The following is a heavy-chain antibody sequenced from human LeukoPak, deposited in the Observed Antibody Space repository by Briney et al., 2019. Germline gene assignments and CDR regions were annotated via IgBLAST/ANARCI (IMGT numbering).Heavy chain of an antibody. CDR2: ISYDGSNR. J-gene: IGHJ4*02. D-gene: IGHD5-18*01. CDR3: AKTWAAMALWDY. V-gene: IGHV3-30*18. CDR1: GFTFSSYG. Sequence: PGGSLRLSRAASGFTFSSYGMHWVRQAPGKGLEWVAVISYDGSNRYYADSVKGRFTISRDNSKNTLYLQMNSLRAEDTAVYYCAKTWAAMALWDYWGQGTLVTVSS.